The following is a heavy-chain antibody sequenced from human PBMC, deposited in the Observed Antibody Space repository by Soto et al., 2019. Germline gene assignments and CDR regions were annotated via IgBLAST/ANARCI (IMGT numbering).Heavy chain of an antibody. Sequence: GGSLRLSCAASGFTFSSYAMSWVRQAPGKGLEWVSAISGSGGSAYYADSVKGRFTISRDNSKNTLYLQMNSLRAEDTAVYYCAKDPAWALTNCFDPWDREPWSPSPQ. V-gene: IGHV3-23*01. D-gene: IGHD2-2*01. CDR2: ISGSGGSA. CDR1: GFTFSSYA. J-gene: IGHJ5*02. CDR3: AKDPAWALTNCFDP.